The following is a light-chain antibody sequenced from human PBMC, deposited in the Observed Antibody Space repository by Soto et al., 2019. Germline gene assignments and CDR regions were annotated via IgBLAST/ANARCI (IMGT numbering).Light chain of an antibody. CDR1: SSDVGGSNY. V-gene: IGLV2-14*01. CDR2: DVS. J-gene: IGLJ2*01. CDR3: SSFGGSSTR. Sequence: QSALTQPASVSGSPGQSITISCTGTSSDVGGSNYVSWYQQHPGEAPKLMIYDVSYRPSGISNRFSGSKSGNTASLTISRLQAEDEADYFGSSFGGSSTRFGGGTKVTVL.